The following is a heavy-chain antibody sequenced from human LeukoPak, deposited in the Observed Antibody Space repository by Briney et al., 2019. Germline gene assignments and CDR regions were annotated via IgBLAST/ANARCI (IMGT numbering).Heavy chain of an antibody. D-gene: IGHD2-2*01. CDR2: ISGSGGST. V-gene: IGHV3-23*01. CDR1: GFTFSSYA. J-gene: IGHJ4*02. CDR3: AKSLHIGYCSSTSCRTPFDY. Sequence: GGSLRLSCAASGFTFSSYAMSWVRQAPGKGLEWVSAISGSGGSTYYADSVKGRFTISRDNSKNTLYLQMNSLRAEGTAVYYCAKSLHIGYCSSTSCRTPFDYWGQGTLVTVSS.